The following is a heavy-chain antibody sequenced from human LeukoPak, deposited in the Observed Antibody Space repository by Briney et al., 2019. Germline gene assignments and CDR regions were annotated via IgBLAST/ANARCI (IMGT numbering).Heavy chain of an antibody. V-gene: IGHV1-69*13. Sequence: SVKVSCTASGGTFSSYAISWVRQAPGQGLEWMGGIIPIFGTANYAQKFQGRVTITADESTSTAYMELSSLRSEDTAVYYCARSLGYSSGWTAKGHDYWGQGTLVTVSS. J-gene: IGHJ4*02. D-gene: IGHD6-19*01. CDR3: ARSLGYSSGWTAKGHDY. CDR1: GGTFSSYA. CDR2: IIPIFGTA.